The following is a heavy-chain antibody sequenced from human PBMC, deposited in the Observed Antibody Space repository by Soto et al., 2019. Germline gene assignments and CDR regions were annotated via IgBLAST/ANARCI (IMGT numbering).Heavy chain of an antibody. CDR2: IKSKTDGGTT. J-gene: IGHJ3*02. CDR1: GFTFSKAR. CDR3: TTKSDYDYGDYEVLGAFDI. D-gene: IGHD4-17*01. Sequence: GGSLRHSFAGSGFTFSKARVNWFRQASGEGVEWVGRIKSKTDGGTTDYAAPVKGRFHISRDDSKNTLYLQMNSLKTEDTAVYYCTTKSDYDYGDYEVLGAFDIWGQGTMVTVSS. V-gene: IGHV3-15*07.